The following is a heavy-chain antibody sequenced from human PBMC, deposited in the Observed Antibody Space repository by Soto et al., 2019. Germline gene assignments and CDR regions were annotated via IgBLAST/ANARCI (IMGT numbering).Heavy chain of an antibody. CDR3: ARDSGWHRDYPETEYYYYGMDV. J-gene: IGHJ6*02. V-gene: IGHV4-31*03. D-gene: IGHD4-17*01. CDR1: GGSISSGGYY. CDR2: IYYSGST. Sequence: SETLSLTCTVSGGSISSGGYYWSWIRQHPGKSLEWIGYIYYSGSTYYNPSLKSRVTISVDTSKNQFSLKLSSVTAADTAVYYCARDSGWHRDYPETEYYYYGMDVWGQGTTVTVSS.